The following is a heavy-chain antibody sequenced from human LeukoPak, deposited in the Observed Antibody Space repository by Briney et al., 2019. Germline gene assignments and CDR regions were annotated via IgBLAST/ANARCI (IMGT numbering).Heavy chain of an antibody. V-gene: IGHV1-18*01. D-gene: IGHD2-8*02. CDR3: ARAVLVQIKRRGGNRFYHFYMDV. CDR2: VSSHKGNT. CDR1: VYIFSNFG. Sequence: GASVTVSCKTSVYIFSNFGLSWVRQAPGHGLECLGWVSSHKGNTNYAQKFQDRVTMTTDESAKTAFMELRSLRSDDSALYYCARAVLVQIKRRGGNRFYHFYMDVWGEGTAVSVSS. J-gene: IGHJ6*03.